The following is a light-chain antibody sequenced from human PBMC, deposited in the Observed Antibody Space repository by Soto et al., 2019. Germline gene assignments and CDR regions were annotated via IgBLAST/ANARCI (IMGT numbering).Light chain of an antibody. CDR2: EDT. J-gene: IGLJ2*01. V-gene: IGLV6-57*04. Sequence: NFMLTQPHSVSGSPGKTVTISCTRSSDSIASNYVQWYQQRPVSVPSTLIYEDTQRPSGVPDRFSGSIDSSSNSATLTIAGLKPEDEADYYCQSYNNNIVVFGGGTKLTVL. CDR1: SDSIASNY. CDR3: QSYNNNIVV.